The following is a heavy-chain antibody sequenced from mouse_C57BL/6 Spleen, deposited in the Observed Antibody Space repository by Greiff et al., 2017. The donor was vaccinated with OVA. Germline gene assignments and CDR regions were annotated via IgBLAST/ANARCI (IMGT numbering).Heavy chain of an antibody. CDR3: ARAGNYWYFDV. CDR2: IYPRDGST. Sequence: VKLVESGPELVKPGASVKLSCKASGYTFTSYDINWVKQRPGQGLEWIGWIYPRDGSTKYNEKFKGKATLTVDTSSSTAYMELHSLTSEDSAVYFCARAGNYWYFDVWGTGTTVTVSS. D-gene: IGHD2-1*01. V-gene: IGHV1-85*01. CDR1: GYTFTSYD. J-gene: IGHJ1*03.